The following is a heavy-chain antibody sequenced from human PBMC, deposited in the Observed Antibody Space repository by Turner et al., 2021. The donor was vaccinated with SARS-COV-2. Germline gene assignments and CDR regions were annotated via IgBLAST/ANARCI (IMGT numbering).Heavy chain of an antibody. CDR1: GGHINNNLYS. Sequence: LQLQESGPRLVKPSETLSLTCAVSGGHINNNLYSWGWIRQHPGKGLEWIGSVFHTGSTYYKSSLKRRVAISIDTSKNHFSLRLNSVTAVDTAVYYCARHEVNSYDASGYYTSPWGQVILVTVSS. D-gene: IGHD3-3*01. CDR3: ARHEVNSYDASGYYTSP. CDR2: VFHTGST. V-gene: IGHV4-39*01. J-gene: IGHJ5*02.